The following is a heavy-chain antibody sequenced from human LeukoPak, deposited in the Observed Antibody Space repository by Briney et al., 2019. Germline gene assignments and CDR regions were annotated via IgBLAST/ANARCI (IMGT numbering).Heavy chain of an antibody. Sequence: ASVKVSCKTSVYTFTSYGITWVRQAPGQGLEWMGWISTYNGKTNYVDKFQGRVTMTTDTFTKTVYMHLRSLRSDDTALYYCARGPYYGDLNPVYFDYWGQGTLVTVSS. CDR3: ARGPYYGDLNPVYFDY. CDR2: ISTYNGKT. V-gene: IGHV1-18*01. CDR1: VYTFTSYG. J-gene: IGHJ4*02. D-gene: IGHD3-16*01.